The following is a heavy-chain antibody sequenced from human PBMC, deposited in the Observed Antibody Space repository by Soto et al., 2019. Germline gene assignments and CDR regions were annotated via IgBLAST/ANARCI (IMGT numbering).Heavy chain of an antibody. Sequence: PGGSLRLSCAASGFTFGSYWMTWVRQAPGKGLEWVANIKQDGSEKYYVDSVKGRFTISRDNAKKSLYLQMNSLRAEDTAVYYCARTGTTSYYYYGMDVWGQGTTVTVSS. CDR3: ARTGTTSYYYYGMDV. D-gene: IGHD1-7*01. V-gene: IGHV3-7*03. CDR2: IKQDGSEK. J-gene: IGHJ6*02. CDR1: GFTFGSYW.